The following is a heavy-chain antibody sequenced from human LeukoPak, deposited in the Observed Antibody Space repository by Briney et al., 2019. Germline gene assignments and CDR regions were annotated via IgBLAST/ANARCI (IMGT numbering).Heavy chain of an antibody. D-gene: IGHD4-23*01. V-gene: IGHV1-24*01. CDR1: GYTLTELS. CDR3: ATRVFGGYGMDV. J-gene: IGHJ6*02. Sequence: ASVKVSCKVSGYTLTELSMHWVRQAPGKGLEWMGGFDPEDGETIYAQKFQGRVTMTEDTSTDTAYVELSSLRSEDTAVYYCATRVFGGYGMDVWGQGTTVTVSS. CDR2: FDPEDGET.